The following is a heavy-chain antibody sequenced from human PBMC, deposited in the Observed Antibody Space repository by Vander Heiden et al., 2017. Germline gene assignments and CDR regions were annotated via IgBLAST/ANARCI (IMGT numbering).Heavy chain of an antibody. V-gene: IGHV3-48*01. CDR1: GFIFSSYS. CDR3: ARDSHLDY. CDR2: TSSGSSTI. Sequence: EVQLVESGGALVQPGGPLRLSCAASGFIFSSYSMNWVRQAPGKGLEWVSYTSSGSSTIYYADSVKGRFTISRDNAKNSLYLQMNSLRAEDTAVYYCARDSHLDYWGQGTLVTVSS. J-gene: IGHJ4*02.